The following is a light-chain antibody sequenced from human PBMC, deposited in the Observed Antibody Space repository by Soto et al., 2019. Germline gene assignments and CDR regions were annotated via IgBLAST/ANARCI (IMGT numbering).Light chain of an antibody. V-gene: IGLV2-14*01. CDR2: EVS. CDR3: SSYSSTTTQV. J-gene: IGLJ1*01. Sequence: QSALTQPASVSGSPGQSITISCTGTSSDVGGYKYVSWYQQHPGKAPKLMIYEVSNRPSGVSNRFSGSKSGNTASVTISELQAEDEADYYCSSYSSTTTQVFGTGTKLTVL. CDR1: SSDVGGYKY.